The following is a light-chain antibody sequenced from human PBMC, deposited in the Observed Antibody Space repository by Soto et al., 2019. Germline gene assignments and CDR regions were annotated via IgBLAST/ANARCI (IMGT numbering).Light chain of an antibody. Sequence: IVLTQSPAALSVSPGERVSLSCRASQSVSDDLAWYQHKPGKAPRLVIHGASTRATDFPARFSGSGSGTEFTLTISSLQSEDFGVYFCHQYNNWPQTFGGGTKVEIK. CDR1: QSVSDD. V-gene: IGKV3-15*01. J-gene: IGKJ4*01. CDR3: HQYNNWPQT. CDR2: GAS.